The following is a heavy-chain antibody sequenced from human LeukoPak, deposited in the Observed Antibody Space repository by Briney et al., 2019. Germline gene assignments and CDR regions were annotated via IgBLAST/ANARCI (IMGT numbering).Heavy chain of an antibody. CDR2: ISSSGSTI. D-gene: IGHD3-22*01. CDR1: GFTFSSYE. Sequence: GGSLRLSCAASGFTFSSYEMNWVRQAPGKGLEWVSYISSSGSTIYYADSVKGRFTISRDNAKNSLYLQMNSLRAEDTAVYYCAREGDYYDSSGYRHNWFDPWGQGTLVTVSS. CDR3: AREGDYYDSSGYRHNWFDP. J-gene: IGHJ5*02. V-gene: IGHV3-48*03.